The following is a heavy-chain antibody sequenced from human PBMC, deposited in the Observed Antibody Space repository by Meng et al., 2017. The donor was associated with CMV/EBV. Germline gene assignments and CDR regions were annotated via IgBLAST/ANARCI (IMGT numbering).Heavy chain of an antibody. Sequence: SVKVSCKASGGTFSSYAISWVRQAPGQGLEWMGGIIPILGIANYAQKFQGRVTITADKSTSTAYMELSSLRSEDTAVYYCASARRITIFGVVSARKGWYFDLWGRGTLVT. CDR1: GGTFSSYA. D-gene: IGHD3-3*01. V-gene: IGHV1-69*10. J-gene: IGHJ2*01. CDR2: IIPILGIA. CDR3: ASARRITIFGVVSARKGWYFDL.